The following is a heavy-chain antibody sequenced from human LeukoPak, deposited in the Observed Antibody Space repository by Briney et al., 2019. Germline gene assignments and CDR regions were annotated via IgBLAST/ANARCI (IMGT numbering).Heavy chain of an antibody. D-gene: IGHD3-3*01. CDR3: ARIITYYDFSCWFDP. CDR1: GGSISRSSYN. V-gene: IGHV4-39*01. CDR2: IYYSGRT. J-gene: IGHJ5*02. Sequence: SETLSLTCSPSGGSISRSSYNWGWIRQPPGKGLEWIGSIYYSGRTYYHPSLKSRVTISVDTSKHQFSLKLSSVTAADMAVYYCARIITYYDFSCWFDPWGQGTLVTVSS.